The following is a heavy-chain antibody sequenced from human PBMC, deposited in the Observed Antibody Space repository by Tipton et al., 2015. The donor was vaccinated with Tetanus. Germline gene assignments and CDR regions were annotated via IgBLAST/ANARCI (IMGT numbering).Heavy chain of an antibody. D-gene: IGHD3-10*01. CDR3: AREAGYYGLNAFDI. V-gene: IGHV4-61*01. J-gene: IGHJ3*02. CDR1: GGSVSSGSYY. CDR2: IYYSGST. Sequence: TLSLTCTVSGGSVSSGSYYWSWIRQPPGKGLEWIGDIYYSGSTNYNPSLKSRVTISVDTSKNQFSLKLSSVTAADTAVYYCAREAGYYGLNAFDIWGPGTMVTVSS.